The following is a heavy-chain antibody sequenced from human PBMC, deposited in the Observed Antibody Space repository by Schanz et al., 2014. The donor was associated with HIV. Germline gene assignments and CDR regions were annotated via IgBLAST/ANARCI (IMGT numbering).Heavy chain of an antibody. V-gene: IGHV3-21*01. D-gene: IGHD1-26*01. Sequence: EVQLLESGGGLEQPGGSLRLSCAASGFNFNHYAMTWVRQAPGKGLEWVSSISSDSSYIFYADSMKGRFTISRDNAKNSLYLQMNSLRAEDTAVYYCVLPSPKIVGGLGEHYFDHWGQGTLVTVSS. CDR1: GFNFNHYA. CDR2: ISSDSSYI. CDR3: VLPSPKIVGGLGEHYFDH. J-gene: IGHJ4*02.